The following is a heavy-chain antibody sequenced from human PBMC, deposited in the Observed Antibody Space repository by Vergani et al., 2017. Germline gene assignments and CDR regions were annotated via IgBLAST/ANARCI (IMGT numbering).Heavy chain of an antibody. V-gene: IGHV3-15*01. D-gene: IGHD2-2*02. CDR2: IKSKTDGGTT. J-gene: IGHJ4*02. CDR1: GFTFINAW. CDR3: TTHQLLYDLCDW. Sequence: EVQLVESGGGLVKPGGSLRLSCAASGFTFINAWMTWVRQAPGKGLEWVGRIKSKTDGGTTYYAAPVKGKFTISRDDSKNTLYLQMNSLKTEDTAVFYCTTHQLLYDLCDWWGQGILVTVSS.